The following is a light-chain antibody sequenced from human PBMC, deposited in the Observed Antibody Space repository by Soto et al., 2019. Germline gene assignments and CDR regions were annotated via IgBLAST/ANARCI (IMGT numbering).Light chain of an antibody. CDR1: QSVSSY. J-gene: IGKJ2*01. CDR3: QQRSNWPPDT. V-gene: IGKV3-11*01. Sequence: EIVLTQSPATLSLSPGERATLSCRASQSVSSYLAWYQQKPGLAPRLLIYDASNRATGIPARFSGSGSGTDFTLTISSLEPEDFAVYYCQQRSNWPPDTFGQGTKVDIK. CDR2: DAS.